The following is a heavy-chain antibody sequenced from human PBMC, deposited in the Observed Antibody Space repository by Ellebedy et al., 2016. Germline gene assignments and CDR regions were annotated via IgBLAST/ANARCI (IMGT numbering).Heavy chain of an antibody. J-gene: IGHJ6*02. CDR3: AKDSLATVTTSWASDYYYGMDV. Sequence: GGSLRLSXAASGFTFSSYGMHWVRQAPGKGLEWVAVISYDGSNKYYADSVKGRFTISRDNSKNTLYLQMNSLRAEDTAVYYCAKDSLATVTTSWASDYYYGMDVWGQGTTVTVSS. V-gene: IGHV3-30*18. CDR2: ISYDGSNK. CDR1: GFTFSSYG. D-gene: IGHD4-17*01.